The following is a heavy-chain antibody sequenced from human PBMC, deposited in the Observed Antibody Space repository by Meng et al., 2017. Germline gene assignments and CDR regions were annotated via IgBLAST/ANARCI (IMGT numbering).Heavy chain of an antibody. D-gene: IGHD3-10*01. CDR3: ARGYYGSGLFDP. CDR1: GTTSTDYF. V-gene: IGHV1-8*03. J-gene: IGHJ5*02. CDR2: MNPNSGNT. Sequence: GAEVRKPGSTVKASSKVTGTTSTDYFMHRVRQATGQGLEWMGWMNPNSGNTGYAQKFQGRVTITRNTSISTAYMELSSLRSEDTAVYYCARGYYGSGLFDPWGQGTLVTVSS.